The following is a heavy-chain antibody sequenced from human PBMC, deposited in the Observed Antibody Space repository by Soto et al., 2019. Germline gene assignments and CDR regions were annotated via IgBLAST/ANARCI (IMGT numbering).Heavy chain of an antibody. CDR1: GFSFHEYT. CDR3: AKDRHPDGVWDIDW. Sequence: EVHLLESGGDLVRPGGSLRLPCAASGFSFHEYTMNWVRQAPGKGLEWVSGIYGAASGIYYADSVKGRFTISRDNSRNTVYLQMNNLRAEDTAVYYCAKDRHPDGVWDIDWWGQGARVTVSS. CDR2: IYGAASGI. D-gene: IGHD4-17*01. J-gene: IGHJ4*02. V-gene: IGHV3-23*01.